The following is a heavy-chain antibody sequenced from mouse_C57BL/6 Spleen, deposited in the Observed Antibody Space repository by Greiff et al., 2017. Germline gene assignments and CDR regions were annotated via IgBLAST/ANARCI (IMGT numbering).Heavy chain of an antibody. J-gene: IGHJ1*03. Sequence: QVQLQQPGAELVKPGASVKMSCKASGYTFTSYWITWVKQRPGQGLEWIGDIYPGSGSTNYNEKFKSKATLTVDTSSSTAYMQLSSLTSEDSAVYYCARGGNRVGYFDGWGTGTTVTVSS. CDR1: GYTFTSYW. CDR2: IYPGSGST. D-gene: IGHD1-3*01. CDR3: ARGGNRVGYFDG. V-gene: IGHV1-55*01.